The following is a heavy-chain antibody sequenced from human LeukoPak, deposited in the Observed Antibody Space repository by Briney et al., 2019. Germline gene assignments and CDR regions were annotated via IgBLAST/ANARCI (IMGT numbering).Heavy chain of an antibody. Sequence: GGSLRLSCAASGFTFSNYAIHWVRQAPGKGLEWVAVISYGGSNKYYADSVKGRFTIYRDNSKNTLYLQMNSLRAEDTAVYYCARDISMVRVNWFDPWGQGTLVTVSS. D-gene: IGHD3-10*01. CDR1: GFTFSNYA. J-gene: IGHJ5*02. CDR2: ISYGGSNK. CDR3: ARDISMVRVNWFDP. V-gene: IGHV3-30*04.